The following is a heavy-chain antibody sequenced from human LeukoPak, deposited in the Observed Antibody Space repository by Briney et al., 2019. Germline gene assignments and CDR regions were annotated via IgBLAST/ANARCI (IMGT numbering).Heavy chain of an antibody. Sequence: GGALGLSCAASGFTVSSTYLTWVRQAPGKGVEWLAVIYSGGYTYYADSVKGRFFFSRDISENKVYLQLNSLSVEDTAVYFCARSRPALYLHPGRPGTLDTVS. D-gene: IGHD2/OR15-2a*01. J-gene: IGHJ5*02. CDR2: IYSGGYT. V-gene: IGHV3-66*01. CDR1: GFTVSSTY. CDR3: ARSRPALYLHP.